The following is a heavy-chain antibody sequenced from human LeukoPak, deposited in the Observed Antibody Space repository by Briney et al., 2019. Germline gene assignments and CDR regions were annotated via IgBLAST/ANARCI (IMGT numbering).Heavy chain of an antibody. CDR3: ARDLPYSYSENAFDI. J-gene: IGHJ3*02. D-gene: IGHD5-18*01. CDR2: IYTSGST. CDR1: GGSISSDY. Sequence: SETLSLTCTVSGGSISSDYWSWIRQPAGKGLEWIGRIYTSGSTNYNPSLKSRVTMSVDTSKNQFSLKLSSVTAADTAVYYCARDLPYSYSENAFDIWGQGTMVTVSS. V-gene: IGHV4-4*07.